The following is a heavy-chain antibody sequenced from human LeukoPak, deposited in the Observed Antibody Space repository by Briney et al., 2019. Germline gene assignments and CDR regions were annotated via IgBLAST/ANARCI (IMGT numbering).Heavy chain of an antibody. D-gene: IGHD3-10*01. V-gene: IGHV3-21*01. CDR1: GFTFSSYS. CDR3: ARDLLYNNSPGLEY. CDR2: ISSSSSYI. J-gene: IGHJ4*02. Sequence: GGSLRLSCAASGFTFSSYSMNWVRQAPGKGLEWVSSISSSSSYIYYADSVKGRFTISRDNAKNSLYLQMNSLRAEDTAVYYCARDLLYNNSPGLEYWGQGTLVTVSS.